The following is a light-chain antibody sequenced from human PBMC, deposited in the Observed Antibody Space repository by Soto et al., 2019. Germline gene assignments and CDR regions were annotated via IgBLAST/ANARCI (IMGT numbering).Light chain of an antibody. Sequence: DIQMTQSPSTLSASVGDRVTITFRASQSISSWLAWYQQKPGKAPKLLIYDASSLESGVPSRFSGSGSGTEFTLTISSLQPDDFATYYCQQYNSYSQTFGQGTTGDIK. J-gene: IGKJ1*01. CDR2: DAS. CDR3: QQYNSYSQT. V-gene: IGKV1-5*01. CDR1: QSISSW.